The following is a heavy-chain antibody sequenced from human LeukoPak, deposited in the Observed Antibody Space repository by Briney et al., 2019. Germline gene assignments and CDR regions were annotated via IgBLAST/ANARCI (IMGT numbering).Heavy chain of an antibody. Sequence: QSGGSLRLSCAASGFTVSSNYMSWVRQAPGKGLEWVSVIYSGGSTYYADSVKGRFTISRDNSKNTLYLQMNSLRAEDTAVYYRASGSGSYRTPYYYMDVWGTGTTVTVSS. J-gene: IGHJ6*03. D-gene: IGHD3-10*01. CDR2: IYSGGST. V-gene: IGHV3-53*01. CDR3: ASGSGSYRTPYYYMDV. CDR1: GFTVSSNY.